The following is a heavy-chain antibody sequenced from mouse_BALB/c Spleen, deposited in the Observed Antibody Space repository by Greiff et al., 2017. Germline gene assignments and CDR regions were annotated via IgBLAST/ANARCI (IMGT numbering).Heavy chain of an antibody. CDR1: GYTFTSYW. J-gene: IGHJ1*01. CDR2: INPSTGYT. CDR3: ARGGITTPYWYFDV. Sequence: QVQLKQSGAELAKPGASVKMSCKASGYTFTSYWMHWVKQRPGQGLEWIGYINPSTGYTEYNQKFKDKATLTADKSSSTAYMQLGCLTSEDSAVYYCARGGITTPYWYFDVWGAGTTVTVSS. V-gene: IGHV1-7*01. D-gene: IGHD2-4*01.